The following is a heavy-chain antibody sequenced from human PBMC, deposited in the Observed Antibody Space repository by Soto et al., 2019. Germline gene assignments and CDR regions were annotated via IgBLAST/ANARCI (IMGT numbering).Heavy chain of an antibody. J-gene: IGHJ6*02. CDR2: IYYSGST. CDR1: GGSISSSSYY. D-gene: IGHD1-7*01. V-gene: IGHV4-39*01. Sequence: PSETLSLTCTVSGGSISSSSYYWGWIRQPPGKGLEWIGSIYYSGSTYYNPSLKSRVTISVDTSKNQFSLKLSSVTAADTAVYYCARLELYYYGMDVWGQGTTVTVSS. CDR3: ARLELYYYGMDV.